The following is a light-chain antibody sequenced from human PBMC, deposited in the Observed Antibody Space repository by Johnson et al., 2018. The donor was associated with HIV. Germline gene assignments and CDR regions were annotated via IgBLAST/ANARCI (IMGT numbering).Light chain of an antibody. Sequence: QSVLTQPPSVSAAPGQKVTISCSGSSSDMGNYAVSWYQQLPGTAPKLLISANDKRPSGIPDRFSGSKSGATATLGITGLQTGDEADYYCGIWDASLSPLYVFGSGTTNTVL. CDR3: GIWDASLSPLYV. J-gene: IGLJ1*01. CDR1: SSDMGNYA. V-gene: IGLV1-51*01. CDR2: AND.